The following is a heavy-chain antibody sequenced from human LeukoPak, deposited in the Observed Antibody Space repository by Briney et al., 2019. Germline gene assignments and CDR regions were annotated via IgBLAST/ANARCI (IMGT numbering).Heavy chain of an antibody. CDR3: ARVLIAAAGTFDY. D-gene: IGHD6-13*01. Sequence: GGSLRLSCAASGFTFSSYSMNWVRQAPGKGLEWVSSISSSSYIYYADSVKGRFTISRDNAKNSLYLQMNSPRAEDTAVYYCARVLIAAAGTFDYWGQGTLVTVSS. V-gene: IGHV3-21*01. CDR2: ISSSSYI. CDR1: GFTFSSYS. J-gene: IGHJ4*02.